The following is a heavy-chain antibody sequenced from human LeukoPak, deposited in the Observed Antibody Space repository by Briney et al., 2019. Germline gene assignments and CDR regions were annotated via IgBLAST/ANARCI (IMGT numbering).Heavy chain of an antibody. V-gene: IGHV1-2*06. CDR1: RYTFTGYY. J-gene: IGHJ4*02. CDR3: AREDFWSGFPFDY. D-gene: IGHD3-3*01. Sequence: GASVKVSCKASRYTFTGYYMHWVRQAPGQGLEWMGRINPNSGGTNYAQKFQGRVTMTRDTSISTAYMELSRLRSDDTAVYYCAREDFWSGFPFDYWGQGTLVTVSS. CDR2: INPNSGGT.